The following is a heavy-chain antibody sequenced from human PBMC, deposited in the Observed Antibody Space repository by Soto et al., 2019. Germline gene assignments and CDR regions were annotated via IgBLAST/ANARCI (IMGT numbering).Heavy chain of an antibody. CDR3: VRQPGGVATPGDDY. D-gene: IGHD2-15*01. CDR2: MNPDSGDT. V-gene: IGHV1-8*01. Sequence: QVPLVQSGAEVKKPGASVKVSCEASGYPCSAFDINWVRQAAGQGLEWMGWMNPDSGDTAFAQRFQDRITMTRSTSISTAYMELSRLTSDDTAVYYCVRQPGGVATPGDDYWGQGTLVTVSS. CDR1: GYPCSAFD. J-gene: IGHJ4*02.